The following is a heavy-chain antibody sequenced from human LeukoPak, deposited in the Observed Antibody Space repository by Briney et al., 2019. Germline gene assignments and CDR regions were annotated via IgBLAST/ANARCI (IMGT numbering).Heavy chain of an antibody. CDR2: ISYDGSNK. Sequence: GRSLRLSCAASGFTFSSYGMHWVRQAPGKGPEWVAVISYDGSNKYYADSVKGRFTISRDNSKNTLSLQMNSLGVEDTAMYYCAKEGSGYYRWGQGTLVTVSS. CDR3: AKEGSGYYR. J-gene: IGHJ5*02. CDR1: GFTFSSYG. D-gene: IGHD3-22*01. V-gene: IGHV3-30*18.